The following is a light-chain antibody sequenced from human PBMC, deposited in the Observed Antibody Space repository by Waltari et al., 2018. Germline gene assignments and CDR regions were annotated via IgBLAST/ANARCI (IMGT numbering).Light chain of an antibody. CDR3: LQDYLYPLT. CDR1: QGIRTD. V-gene: IGKV1-6*01. J-gene: IGKJ4*01. CDR2: GSS. Sequence: AIQMTQSPSFLSASLGDRVTITCRASQGIRTDVGWYQYKSGKAPKLLIYGSSNLQAGVPSRFSGSGSGTDFTLTISSLQPEDFATYYCLQDYLYPLTFGGGTKVEIK.